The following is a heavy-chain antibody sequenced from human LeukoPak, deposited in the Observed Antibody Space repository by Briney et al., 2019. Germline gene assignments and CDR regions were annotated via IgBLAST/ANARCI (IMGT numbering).Heavy chain of an antibody. Sequence: SVKVSCKASGGTFSRNGINWMRQAPGQGLEWMGRIIPVLGMLNYAQIFQGRVTITAVKSTSAAYMELNSLRSEDTAVYYCATEGLNSVNVSSDYWGQGTLVIVSS. D-gene: IGHD2/OR15-2a*01. V-gene: IGHV1-69*04. CDR1: GGTFSRNG. CDR2: IIPVLGML. CDR3: ATEGLNSVNVSSDY. J-gene: IGHJ4*02.